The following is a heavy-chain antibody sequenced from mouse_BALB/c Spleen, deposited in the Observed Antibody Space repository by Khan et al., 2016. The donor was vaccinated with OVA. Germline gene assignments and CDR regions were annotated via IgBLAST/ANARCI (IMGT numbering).Heavy chain of an antibody. CDR2: IYPGSNNT. CDR1: GYTFTDYN. V-gene: IGHV1-77*01. CDR3: AREWGAWFPY. Sequence: QVQLKESGAELARPGASVKLSCKASGYTFTDYNINWVKQRTGQGLEWIGEIYPGSNNTYYNEKFKGKATLTADTSSSPAYMQLSSLPSEDSAVFLYAREWGAWFPYWGQGTLVTVSA. J-gene: IGHJ3*01.